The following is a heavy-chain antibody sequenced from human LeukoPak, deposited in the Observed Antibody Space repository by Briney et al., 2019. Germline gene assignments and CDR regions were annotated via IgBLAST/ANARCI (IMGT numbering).Heavy chain of an antibody. V-gene: IGHV3-48*01. D-gene: IGHD3-9*01. CDR2: ISSSSSTT. J-gene: IGHJ5*02. Sequence: GGSLILSCAASGSTFTHYSMNWVRQAPGQGLEWVSYISSSSSTTYYADSVKGRFTISRDSAKNSLYLQLNSLRAEDTAVYYCATVLLYDDILTGQNWFDPWGQGTLVIVSS. CDR1: GSTFTHYS. CDR3: ATVLLYDDILTGQNWFDP.